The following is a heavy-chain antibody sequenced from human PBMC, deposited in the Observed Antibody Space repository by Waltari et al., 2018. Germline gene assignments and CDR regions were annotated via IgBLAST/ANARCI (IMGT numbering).Heavy chain of an antibody. CDR2: IRFDGTSE. D-gene: IGHD2-15*01. CDR1: GFTFSRYG. Sequence: QVQLVESGGGVVQPGGSLRLSCAASGFTFSRYGMHWVRQPPGKGLEWVAFIRFDGTSEYYIDSVKGRFTISRDNSKNTLYLQMNSLRTEDTAVYYCAKDYCRTDNCYSHLDYWGQGTLVTVSS. V-gene: IGHV3-30*02. CDR3: AKDYCRTDNCYSHLDY. J-gene: IGHJ4*02.